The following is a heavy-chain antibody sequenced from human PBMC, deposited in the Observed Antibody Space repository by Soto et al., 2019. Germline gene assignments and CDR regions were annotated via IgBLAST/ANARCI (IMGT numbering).Heavy chain of an antibody. D-gene: IGHD3-3*01. J-gene: IGHJ4*02. Sequence: PSETLSLTCAVSGSSVNNNYWWGWIRQPPGKGLEWIGYMYYSGTTYYNPSLKSRVTMSVDTSKNQFSLKVTSMTAVDTAVYYCANFLGNAFWSGYNIIDSWGQGTLVTVSS. CDR3: ANFLGNAFWSGYNIIDS. V-gene: IGHV4-28*01. CDR1: GSSVNNNYW. CDR2: MYYSGTT.